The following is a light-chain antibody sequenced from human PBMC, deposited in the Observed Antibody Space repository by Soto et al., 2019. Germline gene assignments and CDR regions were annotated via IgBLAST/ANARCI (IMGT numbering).Light chain of an antibody. CDR3: QHYYSSPLT. V-gene: IGKV4-1*01. J-gene: IGKJ4*01. CDR2: WAS. CDR1: QSVLYSSNNKNY. Sequence: DIVMTQSPDSLAVSLGERATINCKSSQSVLYSSNNKNYLTWYQQKPGQPPKLLIYWASTRESGVPDRFSGSGSGTDFTLTISSLQAEDVAVYYCQHYYSSPLTFGGGTMVEIK.